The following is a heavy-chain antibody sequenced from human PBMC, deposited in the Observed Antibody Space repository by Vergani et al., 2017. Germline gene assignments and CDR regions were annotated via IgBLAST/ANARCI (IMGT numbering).Heavy chain of an antibody. CDR3: ARADFWSGYPYYFDY. CDR1: GGSISSYY. Sequence: QVQLQESGPGLVKPSETLSLTCTVSGGSISSYYWSWIRQPPGKGLEWIGYIYYSGSTNYNPSLKSRVTISVDTSKNQFSLKLSSVTAADTAVYYCARADFWSGYPYYFDYWGQGTLVTVSS. CDR2: IYYSGST. J-gene: IGHJ4*02. D-gene: IGHD3-3*01. V-gene: IGHV4-59*01.